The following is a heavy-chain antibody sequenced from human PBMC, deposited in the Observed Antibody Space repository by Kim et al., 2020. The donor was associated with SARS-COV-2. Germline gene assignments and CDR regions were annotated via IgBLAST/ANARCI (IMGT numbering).Heavy chain of an antibody. Sequence: GGSLRLSCAASGLTFSSYWMSWVRQAPGKGLEWVANIKEDGSETHYADSVKGRFTISRDNAKRSLYLHMNSLKDDDTAVYYCARDLTVSTRGFDYWGQGTLVTVSS. V-gene: IGHV3-7*03. CDR2: IKEDGSET. CDR1: GLTFSSYW. CDR3: ARDLTVSTRGFDY. J-gene: IGHJ4*02. D-gene: IGHD4-17*01.